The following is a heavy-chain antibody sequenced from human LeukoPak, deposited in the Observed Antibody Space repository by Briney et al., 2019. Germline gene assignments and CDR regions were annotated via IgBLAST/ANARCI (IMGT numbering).Heavy chain of an antibody. CDR1: GFTVSSNY. CDR2: IYSGGST. D-gene: IGHD1-7*01. CDR3: ARSWYNWNYVGAFDI. V-gene: IGHV3-66*01. Sequence: GGSLRLSCAASGFTVSSNYMSWVRQAPGKGLEWGTVIYSGGSTYDAVSVKGRFTISTDNSKNTLYPQKNSLRAENTDVYYCARSWYNWNYVGAFDIWGQGTMVTVSS. J-gene: IGHJ3*02.